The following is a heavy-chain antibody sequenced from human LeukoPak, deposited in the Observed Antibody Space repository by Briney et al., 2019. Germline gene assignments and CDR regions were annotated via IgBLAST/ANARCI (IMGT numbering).Heavy chain of an antibody. CDR3: AREGYYYDSSGHYHDAFDI. J-gene: IGHJ3*02. V-gene: IGHV1-46*01. Sequence: GASVKVSCKASGRTFSRYGISWVRQAPGQGLEWMGIINPSGGSTSYAQKFQGRVTMTRDMSTSTVYMELSSLRSEDTAVYYCAREGYYYDSSGHYHDAFDIWGQGTMVTVSS. CDR2: INPSGGST. CDR1: GRTFSRYG. D-gene: IGHD3-22*01.